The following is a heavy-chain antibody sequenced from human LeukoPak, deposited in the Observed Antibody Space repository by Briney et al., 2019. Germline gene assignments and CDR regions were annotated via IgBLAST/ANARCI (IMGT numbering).Heavy chain of an antibody. D-gene: IGHD2-21*02. V-gene: IGHV3-21*01. CDR2: ISSGSSYI. CDR3: ARSPLAYCGGDCYGWFDP. J-gene: IGHJ5*02. Sequence: GGSLRLSCAASGFTFSRYSMNWVRQAPGKGLEWVSSISSGSSYIYYADSVKGRFTISRGNSKNTLYLQMNSLRAEDTAVYYCARSPLAYCGGDCYGWFDPWGQGTLVTVSS. CDR1: GFTFSRYS.